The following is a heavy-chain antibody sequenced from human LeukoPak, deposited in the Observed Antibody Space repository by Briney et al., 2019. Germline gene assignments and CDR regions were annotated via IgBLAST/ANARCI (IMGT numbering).Heavy chain of an antibody. CDR3: ARVGYSSSWYQGFDY. J-gene: IGHJ4*02. V-gene: IGHV4-4*07. D-gene: IGHD6-13*01. CDR2: IYTSGST. Sequence: SETLSLTCTVSGGSISSYYWSWIRQPAGKGLEWIGRIYTSGSTNYNASLKSRVTISVDTSKNLFSLKLSSVTAADTAVYYCARVGYSSSWYQGFDYWGQGTLVTVSS. CDR1: GGSISSYY.